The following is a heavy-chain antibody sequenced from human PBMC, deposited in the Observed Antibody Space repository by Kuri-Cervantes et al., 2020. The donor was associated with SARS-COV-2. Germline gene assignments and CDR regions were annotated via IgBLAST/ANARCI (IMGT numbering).Heavy chain of an antibody. J-gene: IGHJ4*02. Sequence: GALRLSCTVSGGSISSSSYYWGWIRQPPGKGLEWIGSIYYSGSTYYNPSLKSRVTISVDTSKNQFSLKLSSVTAADTAVYYCARQGTIVVVPAALKTYFDYWCQGTLVTVSS. D-gene: IGHD2-2*01. V-gene: IGHV4-39*01. CDR1: GGSISSSSYY. CDR3: ARQGTIVVVPAALKTYFDY. CDR2: IYYSGST.